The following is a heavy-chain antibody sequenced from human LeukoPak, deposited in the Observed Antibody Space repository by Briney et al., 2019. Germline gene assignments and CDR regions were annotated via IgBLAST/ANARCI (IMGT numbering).Heavy chain of an antibody. J-gene: IGHJ4*02. V-gene: IGHV3-30*04. D-gene: IGHD6-19*01. CDR1: AFTFSTYS. CDR3: ARGLRIAVAGNIDY. Sequence: GGSLRLSCAASAFTFSTYSMHWVRQAPGKGLEWVAAISCDGPNKNYADSVKGRFTISRDNSKNTLYLQMNSLRAEDTAVYYCARGLRIAVAGNIDYWGQGTLVTVSS. CDR2: ISCDGPNK.